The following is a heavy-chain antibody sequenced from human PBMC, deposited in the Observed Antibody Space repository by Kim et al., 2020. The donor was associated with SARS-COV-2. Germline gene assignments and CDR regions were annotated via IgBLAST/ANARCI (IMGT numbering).Heavy chain of an antibody. CDR3: ARHGGGGRGVIIDYFDY. CDR2: IYYSGST. J-gene: IGHJ4*02. V-gene: IGHV4-39*01. D-gene: IGHD3-10*01. CDR1: GGSISSSSYY. Sequence: SETLSLTCTVSGGSISSSSYYWGWIRQPPGKGLEWIGSIYYSGSTYYNPSLKSRVTISVDTSKNQFSLKLSSVTAADTAVYYCARHGGGGRGVIIDYFDYWGQGTLVTVSS.